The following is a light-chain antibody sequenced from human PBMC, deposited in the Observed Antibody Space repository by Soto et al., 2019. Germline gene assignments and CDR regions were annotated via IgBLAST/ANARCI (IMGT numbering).Light chain of an antibody. CDR1: QSISSW. V-gene: IGKV1-5*03. CDR2: KAS. Sequence: DIQMTQSPSTLSVSIGDRVNITCRASQSISSWLAWYQQKPGKAPKVLIYKASNLESGVPSRFSGSGSETEFTLTISSLQPDDFATYYCQQYNVYSTFGGGTKVEIK. J-gene: IGKJ4*01. CDR3: QQYNVYST.